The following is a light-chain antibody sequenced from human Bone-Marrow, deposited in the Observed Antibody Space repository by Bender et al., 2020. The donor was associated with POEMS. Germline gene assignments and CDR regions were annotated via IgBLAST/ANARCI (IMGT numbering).Light chain of an antibody. J-gene: IGLJ1*01. Sequence: QSVLTQPPSVSGAPGQRVTISCTGSSSNTGSGYDINWYQHLPGTAPKLLIYGYNNRPSGVPDRFSGSKSGTSASLAITGLQAEDEADYYCSSYTSNSTPNVFGSGTKVTVL. V-gene: IGLV1-40*01. CDR2: GYN. CDR1: SSNTGSGYD. CDR3: SSYTSNSTPNV.